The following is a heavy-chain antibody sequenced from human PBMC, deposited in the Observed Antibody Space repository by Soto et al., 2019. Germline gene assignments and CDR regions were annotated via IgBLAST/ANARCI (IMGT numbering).Heavy chain of an antibody. Sequence: PSETLSLTCAVSGGSISSGGYSWSWIRQPPGQGLEWIGYIYYSGRTNYNPSLKSRATISVDTSTNQFSLNLSSVTAADTAVYYCVRGDLMWPAYGMDVWSQGTPVTVSS. D-gene: IGHD2-21*01. CDR3: VRGDLMWPAYGMDV. V-gene: IGHV4-61*08. CDR1: GGSISSGGYS. CDR2: IYYSGRT. J-gene: IGHJ6*02.